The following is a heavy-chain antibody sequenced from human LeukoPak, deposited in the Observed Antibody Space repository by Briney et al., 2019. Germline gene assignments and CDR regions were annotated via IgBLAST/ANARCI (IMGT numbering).Heavy chain of an antibody. Sequence: SETLSLTCTVSGGSISSYYWSWLRQPPGKGLEWIGYIYTSGSTNYNPSLKSRVTISVDTSKNQFSLKLSSVTAADTAVYYCARGGGGNWNYYRFWGQGTLVTVSS. V-gene: IGHV4-4*09. CDR3: ARGGGGNWNYYRF. J-gene: IGHJ4*02. D-gene: IGHD1-7*01. CDR1: GGSISSYY. CDR2: IYTSGST.